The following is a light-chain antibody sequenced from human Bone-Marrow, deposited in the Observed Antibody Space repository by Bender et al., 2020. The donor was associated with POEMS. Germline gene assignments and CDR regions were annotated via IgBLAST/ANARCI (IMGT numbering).Light chain of an antibody. CDR1: RANIGAAHD. V-gene: IGLV1-40*01. Sequence: QSVLTQPPSMSGAPGQKIIISCTGSRANIGAAHDVHWYQQVPGTAPRVLIYGNTNRPSGVPDRFSASKSGNTASLTISGLQAEDEGDYYCCSYADIDTLLFGGGTKLTVL. J-gene: IGLJ2*01. CDR2: GNT. CDR3: CSYADIDTLL.